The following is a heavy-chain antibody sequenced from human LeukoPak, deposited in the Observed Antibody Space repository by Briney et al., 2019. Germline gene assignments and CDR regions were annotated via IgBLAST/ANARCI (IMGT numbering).Heavy chain of an antibody. D-gene: IGHD6-13*01. CDR3: ATVLLQQQLDPIGFDP. Sequence: ASVKVSCKASGYTFTSYAMHWVRQAPGQRLEWMGWINAGNGNTKYSQKFQGRVTITRDTSASTAYMELSSLRSEDTAVYYCATVLLQQQLDPIGFDPWGQGTLVTVSS. CDR1: GYTFTSYA. CDR2: INAGNGNT. J-gene: IGHJ5*02. V-gene: IGHV1-3*01.